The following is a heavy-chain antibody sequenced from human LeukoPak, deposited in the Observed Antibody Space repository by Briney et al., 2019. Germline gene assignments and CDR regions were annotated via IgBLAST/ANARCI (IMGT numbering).Heavy chain of an antibody. CDR3: AKDLPLGGSGSYYDY. CDR2: IKQDGSEK. CDR1: GFTFDTYW. D-gene: IGHD3-10*01. J-gene: IGHJ4*02. Sequence: GGSLRLSCAASGFTFDTYWMSWVRQAPGKGLEWVGNIKQDGSEKYYVDSVKGRFTISRDNSKNTLYLQMNSLRAEDTAVYYCAKDLPLGGSGSYYDYWGQGTLVTVSS. V-gene: IGHV3-7*03.